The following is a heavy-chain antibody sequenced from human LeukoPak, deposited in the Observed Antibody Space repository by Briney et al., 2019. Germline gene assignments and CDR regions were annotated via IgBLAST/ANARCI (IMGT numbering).Heavy chain of an antibody. Sequence: GGSLRLSCAASGFTFSSYGMHWVRQAPGKGLEWVAVIWYDGSNKYYADSVKGRFTISRDNSKNTLYLQMNSLRAEDTAVYYCARDEFVGRSGWYYWGQGTLVTVSS. J-gene: IGHJ4*02. CDR2: IWYDGSNK. CDR3: ARDEFVGRSGWYY. V-gene: IGHV3-33*01. CDR1: GFTFSSYG. D-gene: IGHD6-19*01.